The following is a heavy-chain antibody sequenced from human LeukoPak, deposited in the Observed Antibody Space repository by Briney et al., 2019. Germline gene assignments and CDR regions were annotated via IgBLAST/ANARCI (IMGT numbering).Heavy chain of an antibody. Sequence: PGESLKISCEASGYSFTTYWIGWVRQMPGKGLEWMGIIYPGDSDTTYSPSFQGQVTISADKSISTAYLQWSSLKASDTAMYYCARHNTPNYYDNSGYPLGWFAPWGQGTLVTVSS. V-gene: IGHV5-51*01. D-gene: IGHD3-22*01. J-gene: IGHJ5*02. CDR2: IYPGDSDT. CDR3: ARHNTPNYYDNSGYPLGWFAP. CDR1: GYSFTTYW.